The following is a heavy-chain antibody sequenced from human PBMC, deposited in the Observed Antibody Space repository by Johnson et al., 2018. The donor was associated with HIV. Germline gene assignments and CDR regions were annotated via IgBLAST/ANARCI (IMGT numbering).Heavy chain of an antibody. J-gene: IGHJ3*02. CDR2: IGTAGDT. Sequence: YDMHWVRQATGKGLEWVSAIGTAGDTYYPGSVKGRFTISRENAKNSLYLQMNSLRAGDTAVYYCARVTNDAFDIWGQGTMVTVSS. CDR1: YD. V-gene: IGHV3-13*01. CDR3: ARVTNDAFDI.